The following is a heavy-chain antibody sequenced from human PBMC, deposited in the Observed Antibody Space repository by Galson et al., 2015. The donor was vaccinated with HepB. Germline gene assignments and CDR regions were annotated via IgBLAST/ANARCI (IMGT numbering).Heavy chain of an antibody. D-gene: IGHD3-10*01. V-gene: IGHV3-48*02. CDR3: ARDLESSITMVRGVIGPFDY. J-gene: IGHJ4*02. Sequence: SLRLSCAASGFTFSSYSMNWVRQAPGKGLEWVSYISSSSSTIYYADSVKGRFTISRDNAKNSLYLQMNSLRDEDTAVYYCARDLESSITMVRGVIGPFDYWGQGTLVTVSS. CDR2: ISSSSSTI. CDR1: GFTFSSYS.